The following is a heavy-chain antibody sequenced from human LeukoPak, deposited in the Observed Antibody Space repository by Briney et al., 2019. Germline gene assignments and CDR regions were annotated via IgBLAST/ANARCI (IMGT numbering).Heavy chain of an antibody. Sequence: SETLSLTCSVSGDSISSTSYYWGWIRQPPGKGLEWIGGMYYSGSTYFNPSLKGRVNISLDTSKKQFSLKLTSVTAADTAVYYCTREGSWGSSGLWGQGTLVIVSS. V-gene: IGHV4-39*07. J-gene: IGHJ4*02. CDR3: TREGSWGSSGL. CDR1: GDSISSTSYY. D-gene: IGHD3-22*01. CDR2: MYYSGST.